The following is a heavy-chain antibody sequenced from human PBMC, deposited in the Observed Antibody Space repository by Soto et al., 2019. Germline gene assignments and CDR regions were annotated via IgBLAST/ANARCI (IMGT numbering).Heavy chain of an antibody. Sequence: VQLLESGGGLVQPGGSLRLSCAASGFTFSSYAMSWVRQAPGKGLEWVAVISYDGSNKYYADSVKGRFTISRDNSKNTLYLQMNSLRAEDTAVYYCARDHGHYWYFDLWGRGTLVTVSS. V-gene: IGHV3-30-3*01. J-gene: IGHJ2*01. CDR1: GFTFSSYA. CDR3: ARDHGHYWYFDL. CDR2: ISYDGSNK.